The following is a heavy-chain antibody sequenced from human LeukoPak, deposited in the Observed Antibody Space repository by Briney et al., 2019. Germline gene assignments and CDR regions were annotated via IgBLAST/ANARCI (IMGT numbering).Heavy chain of an antibody. D-gene: IGHD4-23*01. Sequence: SETLSLTCTVSGGSINNYFWSWVRQPAGKGLEWIGRIYTTGSTNYTPSLKSRVTMSVDTSKNQFSLKLTSVTAADTAVYYCARIGGNLPSLDSWGQGILVTVSS. CDR2: IYTTGST. CDR1: GGSINNYF. J-gene: IGHJ5*01. CDR3: ARIGGNLPSLDS. V-gene: IGHV4-4*07.